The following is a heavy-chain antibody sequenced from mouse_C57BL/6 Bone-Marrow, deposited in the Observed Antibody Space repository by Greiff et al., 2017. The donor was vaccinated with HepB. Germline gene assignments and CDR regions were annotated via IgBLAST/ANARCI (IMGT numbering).Heavy chain of an antibody. Sequence: GTLLPRPGASVKMSGKPLGYTFPSYGMHWVKQRPGRGLERKGAIYPGNRDTSYNQKFKGKAKLTAVTSASTAYMELSSLTNEDSAVYYCTRRGGNFDYWGQGTTLTVSS. CDR3: TRRGGNFDY. D-gene: IGHD1-1*02. CDR1: GYTFPSYG. CDR2: IYPGNRDT. V-gene: IGHV1-5*01. J-gene: IGHJ2*01.